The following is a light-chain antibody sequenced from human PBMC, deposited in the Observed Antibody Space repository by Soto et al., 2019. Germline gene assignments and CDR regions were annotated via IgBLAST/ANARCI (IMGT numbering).Light chain of an antibody. CDR2: DVS. V-gene: IGKV1-5*01. CDR3: QQYNSYSWT. Sequence: DIQMTHSPSTLSASVGDRVTITCRASQSISTSLAWYQQKPGKAPRLLMYDVSTLESGVPSRFRGSGSGTEFTLTINSLQPDDYATYYCQQYNSYSWTFGHGTKVDIK. J-gene: IGKJ1*01. CDR1: QSISTS.